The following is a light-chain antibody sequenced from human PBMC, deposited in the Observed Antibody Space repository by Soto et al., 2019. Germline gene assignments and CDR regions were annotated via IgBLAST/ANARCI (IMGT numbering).Light chain of an antibody. Sequence: QSALTQPASVSGSPGQSITMSCTGTSSDAGGYNYVSWYQQHPGKAPKLMIYDVSNRPSGVSNRFSGSKSGNTASLTISGLQAEDEADYYCSSYTSSSTRVFGGGTKVTVL. CDR3: SSYTSSSTRV. CDR2: DVS. J-gene: IGLJ2*01. CDR1: SSDAGGYNY. V-gene: IGLV2-14*01.